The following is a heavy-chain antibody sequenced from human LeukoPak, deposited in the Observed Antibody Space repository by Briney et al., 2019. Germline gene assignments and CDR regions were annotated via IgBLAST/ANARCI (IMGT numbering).Heavy chain of an antibody. V-gene: IGHV4-34*01. CDR3: ARHRENSWFSSFEY. CDR1: GGSFSGYY. D-gene: IGHD3-10*01. Sequence: SETLSLTCAVYGGSFSGYYWSWIRQPPGKGLEWIGSIYYTGSTYYNPSLKSRVTISVDTSKNQFSLKLSSATAADTAVYYCARHRENSWFSSFEYWGQGTLVTVSS. CDR2: IYYTGST. J-gene: IGHJ4*02.